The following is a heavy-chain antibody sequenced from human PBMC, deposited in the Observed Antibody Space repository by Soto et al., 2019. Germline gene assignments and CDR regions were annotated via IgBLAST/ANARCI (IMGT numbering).Heavy chain of an antibody. V-gene: IGHV3-30-3*01. CDR3: ARAMPQIVVAGTPGY. CDR1: GFTFSSYA. Sequence: QVQLVESGGGVVQPGRSLRLSCAASGFTFSSYAMHWVRQAPGKGLEWVAVISYDGSNKYYADSVKGRFTISRDNSKNTLYLQMNSLRAEDTAVYYCARAMPQIVVAGTPGYWGQGTLVTVSS. D-gene: IGHD6-19*01. J-gene: IGHJ4*02. CDR2: ISYDGSNK.